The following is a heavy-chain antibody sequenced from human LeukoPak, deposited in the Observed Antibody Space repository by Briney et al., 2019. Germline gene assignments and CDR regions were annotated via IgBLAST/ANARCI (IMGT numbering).Heavy chain of an antibody. CDR2: INHSGST. CDR3: ARGFVSSGYRDY. CDR1: GGSFSGYY. V-gene: IGHV4-34*01. J-gene: IGHJ4*02. Sequence: SETLSLTCAVYGGSFSGYYWSWIRQPPGKGLEWIGEINHSGSTNYNPSLKSRVTISVDTSKNQFSLKLSSVTAADTAVFYCARGFVSSGYRDYWGQGTLVTVSS. D-gene: IGHD3-22*01.